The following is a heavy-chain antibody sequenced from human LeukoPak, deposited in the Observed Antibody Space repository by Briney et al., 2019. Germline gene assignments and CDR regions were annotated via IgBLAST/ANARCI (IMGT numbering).Heavy chain of an antibody. CDR2: INSDGSST. CDR1: GFTFSSYW. CDR3: ARDRDYGDLLDY. J-gene: IGHJ4*02. V-gene: IGHV3-74*01. Sequence: PGGSLRLSCAASGFTFSSYWMHWVRQAPGKGLVWVSRINSDGSSTSYADSVKGRFTISRDNAKNTLYLQMDSLRAEDTAVYYCARDRDYGDLLDYWGQGTLVTVSS. D-gene: IGHD4-17*01.